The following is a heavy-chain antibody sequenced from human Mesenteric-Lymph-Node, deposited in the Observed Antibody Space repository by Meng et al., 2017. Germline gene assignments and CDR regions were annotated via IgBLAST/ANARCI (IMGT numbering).Heavy chain of an antibody. CDR3: AKRSCSSTSCYSNY. CDR2: ISGSGDST. D-gene: IGHD2-2*02. Sequence: GGSLRLSCAASGFTFSRYAMSWVRQAPGKGLEWVSVISGSGDSTYYADSVKGRFAISRDNSKNTLYLQMNSLRAEDTAAYYCAKRSCSSTSCYSNYWGQGTRVTVSS. J-gene: IGHJ4*02. V-gene: IGHV3-23*01. CDR1: GFTFSRYA.